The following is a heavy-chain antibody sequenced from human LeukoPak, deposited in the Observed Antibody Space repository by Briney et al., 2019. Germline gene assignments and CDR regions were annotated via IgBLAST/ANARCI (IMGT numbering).Heavy chain of an antibody. CDR1: GFTFSSYA. CDR2: ISGSGGST. CDR3: AKDVVAVYWY. J-gene: IGHJ4*02. Sequence: GGSLRLSCAASGFTFSSYAMSSVRHAPPPPPDRVSAISGSGGSTYYADSVKGRFTISRDNSKNTLYLQMNSLRAEDTAVYYCAKDVVAVYWYWGQGTLVTVSS. V-gene: IGHV3-23*01. D-gene: IGHD1-26*01.